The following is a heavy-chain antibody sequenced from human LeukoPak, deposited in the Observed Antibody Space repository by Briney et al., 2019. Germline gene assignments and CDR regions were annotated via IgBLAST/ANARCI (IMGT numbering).Heavy chain of an antibody. D-gene: IGHD4-17*01. CDR1: GGSISSGDYY. J-gene: IGHJ4*02. CDR2: IYYSGST. CDR3: ARTNGDYVNY. V-gene: IGHV4-30-4*01. Sequence: SETLSLTCTVSGGSISSGDYYWSWIRQPPGKGLEWIGYIYYSGSTYYNPSLKSRVTISVGTSKNQFSLKLSSVTAADTAVYYCARTNGDYVNYWGQGTLVTVSS.